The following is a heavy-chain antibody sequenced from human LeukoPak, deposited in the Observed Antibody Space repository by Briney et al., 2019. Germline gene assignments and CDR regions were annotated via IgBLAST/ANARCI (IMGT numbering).Heavy chain of an antibody. Sequence: SQTLSLTCAISVDSVSSNSAAWNWIRQSPSRGLEWLERTYYRYKWYSDYAVSVKSRITINADTSKNQSSLQLNSVTLEDTAVYFCARDRDSSGYFRETPRWYLDLWGRGTLVTVSS. D-gene: IGHD3-22*01. V-gene: IGHV6-1*01. CDR1: VDSVSSNSAA. J-gene: IGHJ2*01. CDR2: TYYRYKWYS. CDR3: ARDRDSSGYFRETPRWYLDL.